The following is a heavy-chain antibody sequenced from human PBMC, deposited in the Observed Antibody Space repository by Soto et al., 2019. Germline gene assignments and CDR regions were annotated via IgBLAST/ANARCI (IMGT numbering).Heavy chain of an antibody. V-gene: IGHV1-69*13. CDR1: GGTFSSYA. D-gene: IGHD2-2*02. J-gene: IGHJ6*02. CDR2: IIPIFGTA. Sequence: SVKVSCKASGGTFSSYAISWVRQAPGQGLEWMGGIIPIFGTANYAQKFQGRVTITADESTSTAYMELSSLRSEDTAVYYCARRDCISTSCYNYYGMDVWGQGTTVTVSS. CDR3: ARRDCISTSCYNYYGMDV.